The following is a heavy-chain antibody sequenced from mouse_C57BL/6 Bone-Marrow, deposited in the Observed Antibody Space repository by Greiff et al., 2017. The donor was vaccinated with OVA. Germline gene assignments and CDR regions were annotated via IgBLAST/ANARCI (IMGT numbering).Heavy chain of an antibody. D-gene: IGHD3-3*01. J-gene: IGHJ3*01. CDR3: ARDTGWAWCAY. CDR2: ISYDGSN. Sequence: EVKLMESGPGLVKPSQSLSLTCSVTGYSITSGYYWNWIRQFPGNKLEWMGYISYDGSNNYNPSLKNRISITRDTSKNQFVLKLNSVTTEETATYYCARDTGWAWCAYWGQGTLVTVSA. CDR1: GYSITSGYY. V-gene: IGHV3-6*01.